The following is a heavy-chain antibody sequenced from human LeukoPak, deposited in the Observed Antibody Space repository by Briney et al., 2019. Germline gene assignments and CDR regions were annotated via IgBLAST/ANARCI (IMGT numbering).Heavy chain of an antibody. CDR2: LKSKTDGGTT. D-gene: IGHD1-1*01. CDR1: GFTFSNAW. V-gene: IGHV3-15*01. Sequence: GGSLRLSCAASGFTFSNAWMSWVRQAPGKGLEWVGRLKSKTDGGTTEYAAPVKGRFTISRDDSKNTLFLQMNSLKTEDTAVYYCNTAFSTTGTTFGYWGQGTLSPSPQ. CDR3: NTAFSTTGTTFGY. J-gene: IGHJ4*02.